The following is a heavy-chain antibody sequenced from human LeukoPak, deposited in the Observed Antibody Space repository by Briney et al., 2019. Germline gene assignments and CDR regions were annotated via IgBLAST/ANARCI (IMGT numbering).Heavy chain of an antibody. Sequence: SETLSLTCTVSGVSISSSNSYWGWIRQPPGKGLEWIGSIYYSGNTYYNASLKSQVSISIDTSKNQFSLKLSSVTAADTAVYYCARMAPYGDYLHDYWGQGTLVTVSS. J-gene: IGHJ4*02. CDR1: GVSISSSNSY. D-gene: IGHD4-17*01. V-gene: IGHV4-39*07. CDR2: IYYSGNT. CDR3: ARMAPYGDYLHDY.